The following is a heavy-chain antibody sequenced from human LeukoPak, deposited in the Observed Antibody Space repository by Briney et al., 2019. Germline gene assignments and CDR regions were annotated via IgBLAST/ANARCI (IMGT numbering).Heavy chain of an antibody. CDR1: GFTXTSSA. V-gene: IGHV1-58*01. D-gene: IGHD4-23*01. CDR2: IVVGSGNT. J-gene: IGHJ3*01. CDR3: AAEGRPTVVTFRKGAVDL. Sequence: SVTVSCKASGFTXTSSAVQWVRQARGQRLEWIGWIVVGSGNTNYAQKFQERVTITRDMSTSTVYMELSSLRSEDTAVYYCAAEGRPTVVTFRKGAVDLWGQGTMVTVSS.